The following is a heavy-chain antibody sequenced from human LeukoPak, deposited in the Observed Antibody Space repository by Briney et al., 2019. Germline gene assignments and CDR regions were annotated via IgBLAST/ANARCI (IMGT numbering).Heavy chain of an antibody. J-gene: IGHJ3*01. Sequence: PESPSLTCTVTGGSISSYYWCWIRQPAGKRVGWIGRIYTIGSTTYNPSLKSRVTISVDTAKNQFSLKLGSVTAADTAVYYCARDPGLWFGELTPSAFDVWGQGTMVTVSS. CDR1: GGSISSYY. CDR3: ARDPGLWFGELTPSAFDV. D-gene: IGHD3-10*01. CDR2: IYTIGST. V-gene: IGHV4-4*07.